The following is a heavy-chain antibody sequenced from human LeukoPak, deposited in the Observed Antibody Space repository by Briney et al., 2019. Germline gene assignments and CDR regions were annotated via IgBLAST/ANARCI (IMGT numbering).Heavy chain of an antibody. J-gene: IGHJ4*02. V-gene: IGHV3-9*03. CDR2: INWNSGSI. CDR1: GFTFDDYA. D-gene: IGHD3-22*01. Sequence: GRSLRLSCAASGFTFDDYAMHWFRQAPGKGLEWVSGINWNSGSIGYADSVKGRFTISRDNAKNSLYLQMNTLRAEDMALYYCAKARGYYYDSSGSLDYWGQGTLVTVSS. CDR3: AKARGYYYDSSGSLDY.